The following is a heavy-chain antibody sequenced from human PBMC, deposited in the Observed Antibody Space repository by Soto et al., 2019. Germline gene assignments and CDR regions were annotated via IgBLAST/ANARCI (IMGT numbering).Heavy chain of an antibody. Sequence: QVTLKESGPVLVKPTETLTLTCTVSGFSLSNARMGVSWIRQPPGKALEWLAHIFSNDEKSYSTSLKSRLTISKDTSKSQVVLTMTNMDPLDTATYYCARTKGVDTALPSLDYWGQGTLVTVSS. V-gene: IGHV2-26*01. J-gene: IGHJ4*02. CDR2: IFSNDEK. CDR3: ARTKGVDTALPSLDY. CDR1: GFSLSNARMG. D-gene: IGHD5-18*01.